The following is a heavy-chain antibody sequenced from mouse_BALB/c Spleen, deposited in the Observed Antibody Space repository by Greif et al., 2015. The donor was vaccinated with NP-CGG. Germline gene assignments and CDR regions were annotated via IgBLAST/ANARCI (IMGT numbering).Heavy chain of an antibody. Sequence: VQLQQSGGGLVQPGGSLRLSCATSGFTFTDYYMSWVRQPPGKALEWLGFSRNKANGYTTEYSASVKGRFTISRDNSQSIFYLQMNTLRAEDSATYYCARGNYAWFAYWGQGTLVTVSA. J-gene: IGHJ3*01. CDR3: ARGNYAWFAY. V-gene: IGHV7-3*02. CDR1: GFTFTDYY. D-gene: IGHD1-1*01. CDR2: SRNKANGYTT.